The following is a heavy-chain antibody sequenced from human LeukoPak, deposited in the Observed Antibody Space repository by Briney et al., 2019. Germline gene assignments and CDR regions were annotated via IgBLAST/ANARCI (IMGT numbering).Heavy chain of an antibody. V-gene: IGHV4-39*01. D-gene: IGHD3-9*01. Sequence: PSETLSLTCTVSGGSISSSSYYWGWIRQPPGKGLEWIGSIYYSGSTYYNPSLKSRVTIPVDTSKNQFSLKLSSVTAADTAVYYCARRRTPVHRYFDSWGQGTLVTVSS. CDR3: ARRRTPVHRYFDS. J-gene: IGHJ4*02. CDR2: IYYSGST. CDR1: GGSISSSSYY.